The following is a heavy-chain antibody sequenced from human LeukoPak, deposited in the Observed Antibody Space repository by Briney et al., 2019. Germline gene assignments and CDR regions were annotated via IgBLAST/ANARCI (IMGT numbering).Heavy chain of an antibody. Sequence: VASVKVSCKASGGTFSSYAISWVRQAPGQGLEWMGRIIPILGIANYAQKFQGRVTITADKSTSTAYMELSSLRSEDTAVYYCARDGAGNSGSYYDYWGQGTLVTVSS. CDR3: ARDGAGNSGSYYDY. CDR2: IIPILGIA. CDR1: GGTFSSYA. J-gene: IGHJ4*02. D-gene: IGHD1-26*01. V-gene: IGHV1-69*04.